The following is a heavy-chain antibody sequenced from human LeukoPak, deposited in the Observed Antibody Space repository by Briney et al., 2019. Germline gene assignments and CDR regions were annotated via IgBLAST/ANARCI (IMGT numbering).Heavy chain of an antibody. V-gene: IGHV4-61*02. J-gene: IGHJ4*02. Sequence: PSQTLSLTCTVSGGSISSGSYYWSWIRQPAGKGLEWIGRIYPSGSTNYNPSLKSRVTISVDTSKNQFSLKLSSVTAADTAVYYCARENYDFWSSYDYWGQGTLVTVSS. CDR2: IYPSGST. CDR1: GGSISSGSYY. CDR3: ARENYDFWSSYDY. D-gene: IGHD3-3*01.